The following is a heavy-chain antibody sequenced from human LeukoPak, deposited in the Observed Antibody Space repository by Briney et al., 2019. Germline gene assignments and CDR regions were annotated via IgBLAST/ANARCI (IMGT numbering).Heavy chain of an antibody. D-gene: IGHD3-22*01. CDR2: ISSSSSNI. V-gene: IGHV3-21*01. Sequence: GGSLRLSCAASGFTFSSYSMNWVRQAPGKGLEWVSSISSSSSNIYYADSVKGRFTISRDNAKNSLYLQMNSLRAEDTAVYYCARQGGPYDSSGYYYFDYWGQGTLVTVSS. J-gene: IGHJ4*02. CDR3: ARQGGPYDSSGYYYFDY. CDR1: GFTFSSYS.